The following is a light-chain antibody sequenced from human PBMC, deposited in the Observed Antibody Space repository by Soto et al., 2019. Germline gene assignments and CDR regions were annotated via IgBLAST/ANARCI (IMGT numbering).Light chain of an antibody. CDR3: TSYTSTNTFVI. CDR1: SRDVGSYNY. CDR2: DVN. Sequence: QSALTQPASVSGSPGQSITFSCAGTSRDVGSYNYVSWYQHHPGKAPKLMIYDVNNRPSGVSSRFSGSKSGNTASLTISGLQAEDEADYYCTSYTSTNTFVIFGGGTKLTVL. V-gene: IGLV2-14*03. J-gene: IGLJ2*01.